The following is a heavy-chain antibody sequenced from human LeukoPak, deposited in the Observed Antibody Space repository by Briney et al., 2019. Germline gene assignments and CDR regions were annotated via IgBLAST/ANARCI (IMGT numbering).Heavy chain of an antibody. J-gene: IGHJ3*02. CDR3: WRNIWFGESADAFDI. CDR1: GGTFSSYG. CDR2: IIPIFGTA. Sequence: GASVKVSCKASGGTFSSYGISWVRQAPGQGLEWMGAIIPIFGTANYAQKFKGRVTITTDESKNSPYMQLSSLRAEDTAVYYCWRNIWFGESADAFDIWGQRRMVTASS. V-gene: IGHV1-69*05. D-gene: IGHD3-10*01.